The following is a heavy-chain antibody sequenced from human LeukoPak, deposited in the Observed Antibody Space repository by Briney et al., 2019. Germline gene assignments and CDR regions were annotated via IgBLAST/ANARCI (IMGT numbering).Heavy chain of an antibody. CDR1: GYTFTSYA. CDR2: INAGNGNT. CDR3: ARDLGVPDAIGPLDY. J-gene: IGHJ4*02. D-gene: IGHD2-2*01. Sequence: ASVKVSCKASGYTFTSYAMHWVRQAPGQRLEWMGWINAGNGNTKYSQKFQGRVTITRDTSASTAYMELSSLRSEDTAVYYCARDLGVPDAIGPLDYWGQGTLVTVSS. V-gene: IGHV1-3*01.